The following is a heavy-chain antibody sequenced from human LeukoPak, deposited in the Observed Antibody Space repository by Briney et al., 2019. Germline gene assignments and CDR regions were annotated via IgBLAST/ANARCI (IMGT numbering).Heavy chain of an antibody. CDR2: IRSKANSYAT. V-gene: IGHV3-73*01. CDR3: AKPAGNLITGMADY. CDR1: GFTFSGSA. D-gene: IGHD1-20*01. J-gene: IGHJ4*02. Sequence: GGSLRLSCAASGFTFSGSAMPWVRQASGKGLEWVGRIRSKANSYATAYAASVKGRFTISRDDSKNTAYLQMNSMKTEDTAVYYCAKPAGNLITGMADYWGQGTLVTVSS.